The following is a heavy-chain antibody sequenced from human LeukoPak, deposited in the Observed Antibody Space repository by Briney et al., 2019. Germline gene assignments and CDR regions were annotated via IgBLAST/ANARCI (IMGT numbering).Heavy chain of an antibody. J-gene: IGHJ4*02. CDR1: GFTFSSFS. CDR3: ARHQWELPPFDY. Sequence: GGTLSLSCAASGFTFSSFSMNWVRQAPGKGLEWVSSISSSSSYIYYADSAKGRFTITRDNAKNSLYLQMNSLRAEDTSVYYCARHQWELPPFDYWGQGTLVTVSS. V-gene: IGHV3-21*01. CDR2: ISSSSSYI. D-gene: IGHD1-26*01.